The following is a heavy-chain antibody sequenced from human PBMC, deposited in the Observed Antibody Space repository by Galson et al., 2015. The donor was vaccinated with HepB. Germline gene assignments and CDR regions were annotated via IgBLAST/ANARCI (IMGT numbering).Heavy chain of an antibody. Sequence: SLRLSCAASGFTFSRYWMTWVRQAPGNGLEGVANIKDDGSERYYADSMKGRFTISRDNAKNSLYLQIDSLRAEDTALYYCVRDMDVWGKGTTVTVSS. V-gene: IGHV3-7*01. CDR1: GFTFSRYW. CDR3: VRDMDV. CDR2: IKDDGSER. J-gene: IGHJ6*03.